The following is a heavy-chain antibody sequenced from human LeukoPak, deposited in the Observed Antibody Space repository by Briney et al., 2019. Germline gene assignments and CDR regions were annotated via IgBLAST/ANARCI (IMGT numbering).Heavy chain of an antibody. D-gene: IGHD5-18*01. CDR1: GFTFSSHE. V-gene: IGHV3-48*03. J-gene: IGHJ4*02. CDR2: ISSSGSTI. CDR3: ARGYSYGCLDY. Sequence: GGSLRLSCAASGFTFSSHEMNWVRQAPGKGLEWVSYISSSGSTIYYADSVKGRFTISRDNAKNSLYLQMNSLRAEDTAVYYCARGYSYGCLDYWGQGTLVTVSS.